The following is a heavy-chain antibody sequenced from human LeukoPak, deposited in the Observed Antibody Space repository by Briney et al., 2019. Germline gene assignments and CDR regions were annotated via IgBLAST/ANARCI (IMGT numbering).Heavy chain of an antibody. CDR3: ARDVPHNWFDT. Sequence: PGGSLRLSCAASGITFGNNWMHWVRQAPGTGLVWISRINSDGGGAIYADSVKGRFTVSRDNAKNTLYLQMDSLRAGDTAVYYCARDVPHNWFDTWGQGTLVTVSS. CDR1: GITFGNNW. V-gene: IGHV3-74*01. CDR2: INSDGGGA. J-gene: IGHJ5*02.